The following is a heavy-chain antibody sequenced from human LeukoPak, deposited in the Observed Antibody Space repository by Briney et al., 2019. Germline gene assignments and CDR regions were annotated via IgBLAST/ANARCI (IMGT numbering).Heavy chain of an antibody. CDR2: IKQDGSEK. Sequence: GGSLRLSCAASGFTFSSYWMSWVRQAPGKGLEWVANIKQDGSEKYYVDSVKGRFTISRDSAKNSLYLQMNSLRAEDTAVYYCARGAGYSSSWFDYWGQGTLVTVSS. CDR1: GFTFSSYW. J-gene: IGHJ4*02. CDR3: ARGAGYSSSWFDY. V-gene: IGHV3-7*01. D-gene: IGHD6-13*01.